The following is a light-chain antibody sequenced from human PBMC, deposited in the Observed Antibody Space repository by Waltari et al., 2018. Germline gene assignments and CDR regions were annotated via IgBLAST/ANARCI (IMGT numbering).Light chain of an antibody. CDR2: DVS. J-gene: IGLJ3*02. Sequence: QSALTQPAPVSGSPGPSIPISGTGTSSDVAFYNSASWYQQPPGKAPKLMIYDVSERPSGVSNRFSGSKSGNTASLTISGLQAEDEADYYCNSYAGSSSWVFGGGTKLTVL. CDR1: SSDVAFYNS. V-gene: IGLV2-14*01. CDR3: NSYAGSSSWV.